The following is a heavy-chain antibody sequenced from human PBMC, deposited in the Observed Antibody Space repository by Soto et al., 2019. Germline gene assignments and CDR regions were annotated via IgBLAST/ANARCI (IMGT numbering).Heavy chain of an antibody. CDR2: INSDGSST. D-gene: IGHD1-1*01. Sequence: GGSLRLSCAASGFTFSSYWMHWVRQAPGKGLVWVSRINSDGSSTSYADSVKGRFTISRDNAKNTLYLQMNSLRAEDTAVYYCAREGTNDYYYGMDVWGQGTTVTVSS. CDR1: GFTFSSYW. V-gene: IGHV3-74*01. J-gene: IGHJ6*02. CDR3: AREGTNDYYYGMDV.